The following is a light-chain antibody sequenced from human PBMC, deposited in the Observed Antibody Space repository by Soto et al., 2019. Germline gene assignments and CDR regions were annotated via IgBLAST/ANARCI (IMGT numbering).Light chain of an antibody. CDR1: QSISTTH. V-gene: IGKV3D-20*02. Sequence: EVVLTQSPGTLSLSPGERATLSCRTSQSISTTHLAWYQQKPGQAPRLLMSGTSRRAAGIPDRFSGSGSGTDFTLSISSLEPEDFAVYYCQQRSNWPRTFGQGTKVEIK. CDR3: QQRSNWPRT. J-gene: IGKJ1*01. CDR2: GTS.